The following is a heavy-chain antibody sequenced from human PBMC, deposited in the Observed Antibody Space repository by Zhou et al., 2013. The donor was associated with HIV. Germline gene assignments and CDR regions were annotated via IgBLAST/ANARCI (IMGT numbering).Heavy chain of an antibody. CDR3: ARASVATIPLYYYYYYMDV. J-gene: IGHJ6*03. Sequence: QVELVQSGAAVKKPGASVKVSCKASGYTFTSYGISWVRQAPGQGLEWMGWISAYNGNTNYAQKLQGRVTMTTDTSTSTAYMELRSLRSDDTAVYYCARASVATIPLYYYYYYMDVWGKGTTVTVSS. D-gene: IGHD5-12*01. V-gene: IGHV1-18*01. CDR1: GYTFTSYG. CDR2: ISAYNGNT.